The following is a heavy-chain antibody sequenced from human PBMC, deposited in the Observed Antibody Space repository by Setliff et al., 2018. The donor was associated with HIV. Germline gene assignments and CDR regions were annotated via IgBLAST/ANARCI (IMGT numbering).Heavy chain of an antibody. CDR3: ARDLYYYDSSGYYPGDYYGMDV. J-gene: IGHJ6*02. Sequence: SVKVSCKASAGTFSSYAISWVRQAPGQGLEWMGGIILLFGTPNYAQKFQGRVTITADESTSTAYMELSSLRSEDTAVYYCARDLYYYDSSGYYPGDYYGMDVWGQGTTVTVS. CDR1: AGTFSSYA. D-gene: IGHD3-22*01. V-gene: IGHV1-69*13. CDR2: IILLFGTP.